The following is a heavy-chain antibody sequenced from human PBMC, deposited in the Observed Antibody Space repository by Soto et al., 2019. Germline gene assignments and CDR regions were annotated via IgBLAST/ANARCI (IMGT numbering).Heavy chain of an antibody. CDR2: IYYSGTA. CDR1: GGSISSYY. J-gene: IGHJ4*02. CDR3: ARRYGYSFDY. V-gene: IGHV4-59*08. D-gene: IGHD5-18*01. Sequence: SETLSLTCTVSGGSISSYYWSWIRQPPGKGLEWIGYIYYSGTANYNPSLKSRVTISVDTSKNQLSLKLSSVTAADTAVYYCARRYGYSFDYWGQGTLVTVSS.